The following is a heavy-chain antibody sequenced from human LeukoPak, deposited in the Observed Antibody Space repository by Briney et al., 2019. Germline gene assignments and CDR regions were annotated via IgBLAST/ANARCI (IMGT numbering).Heavy chain of an antibody. V-gene: IGHV3-74*01. CDR3: ARSRGGSYHY. CDR1: GFTFSNDW. D-gene: IGHD3-16*02. CDR2: INTDGSTT. Sequence: PGGSLRLSCAASGFTFSNDWIHWVRQAPGKGLVWVSRINTDGSTTTYADSVKGRFTISRDNAKNTLYLQMNSLRVEDTAVYYCARSRGGSYHYWGQGTLVTVSS. J-gene: IGHJ4*02.